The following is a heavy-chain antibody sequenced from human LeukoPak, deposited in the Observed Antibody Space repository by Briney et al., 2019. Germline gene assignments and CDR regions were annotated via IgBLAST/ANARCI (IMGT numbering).Heavy chain of an antibody. Sequence: PGRSLRLSCAASGFTFSSYGMHWVRQAPGKGLEWVAVIWYDGSNKYYADSVKGLFTISRDNSKNTLYLQMNSLRAEDTAVYYCALLVVAANAFDIWGQGTMVTVSS. CDR1: GFTFSSYG. V-gene: IGHV3-30*19. CDR2: IWYDGSNK. CDR3: ALLVVAANAFDI. D-gene: IGHD2-15*01. J-gene: IGHJ3*02.